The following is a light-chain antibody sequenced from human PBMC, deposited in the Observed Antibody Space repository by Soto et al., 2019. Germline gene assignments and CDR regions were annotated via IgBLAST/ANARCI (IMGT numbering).Light chain of an antibody. V-gene: IGKV3-15*01. CDR2: GAS. CDR1: QSVSSN. J-gene: IGKJ2*01. Sequence: VLSQAPESISRMPPDKDKISFRASQSVSSNLAWYKQKPGQAPRLLIYGASTRATGIPARFSGSGSGKEFTLTISSLQSEDFAVYFCQQYNNWTPYTFSRGTKVDIK. CDR3: QQYNNWTPYT.